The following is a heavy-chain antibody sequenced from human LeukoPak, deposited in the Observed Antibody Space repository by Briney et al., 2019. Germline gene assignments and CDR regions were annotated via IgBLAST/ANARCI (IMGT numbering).Heavy chain of an antibody. Sequence: PGGSLRLSCAASGFTFSGSAMHWVRQASGKGLEWVGRIRSKANSYATAYAASVKGRFTISRDDSKNTAYLQMNSLKTEDTAVYYCTRRATMVRGVPPYMDVWGKGTTVTVSS. V-gene: IGHV3-73*01. CDR3: TRRATMVRGVPPYMDV. CDR2: IRSKANSYAT. D-gene: IGHD3-10*01. CDR1: GFTFSGSA. J-gene: IGHJ6*03.